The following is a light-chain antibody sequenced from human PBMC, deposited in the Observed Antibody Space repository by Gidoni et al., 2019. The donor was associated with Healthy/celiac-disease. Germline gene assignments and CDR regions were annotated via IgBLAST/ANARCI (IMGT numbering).Light chain of an antibody. V-gene: IGKV3-20*01. CDR1: QSVSSSY. Sequence: EIVLTQPPGPLSLSPGERATLSCRASQSVSSSYLAWYQQKPGQAPRLLIYGASSRATGIPDRFSGSGSGTDFTLTISRLEPEDFAVYYCQQYGSSPRYTFGQGTKLEIK. CDR2: GAS. J-gene: IGKJ2*01. CDR3: QQYGSSPRYT.